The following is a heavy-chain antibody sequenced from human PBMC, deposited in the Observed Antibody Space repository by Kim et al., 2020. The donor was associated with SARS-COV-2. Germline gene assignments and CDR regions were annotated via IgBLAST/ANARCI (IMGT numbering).Heavy chain of an antibody. V-gene: IGHV4-39*01. CDR1: GDSISRCSNY. CDR2: INYSRNT. Sequence: SETLSLTYTVSGDSISRCSNYWGWIRQPPGKGLEWIGSINYSRNTYYHPSLKSRVTISVDTSKNQFSLKMRTVTAADTAVYYCARPVSVNSAVEYWGQGTLVTVSS. J-gene: IGHJ4*02. D-gene: IGHD4-4*01. CDR3: ARPVSVNSAVEY.